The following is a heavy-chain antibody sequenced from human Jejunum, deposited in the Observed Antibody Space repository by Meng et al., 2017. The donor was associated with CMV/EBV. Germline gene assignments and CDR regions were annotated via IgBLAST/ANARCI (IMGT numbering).Heavy chain of an antibody. Sequence: LSCSVSGGSITGYLWAWVRQAPGKGLEWIGHSSGSATYNPSLKSRVTISVDASKKQFSLNLNFVTAADTALYFCARDNMGSFDFWGQGALGTVSS. D-gene: IGHD3-10*01. CDR1: GGSITGYL. V-gene: IGHV4-59*01. CDR3: ARDNMGSFDF. CDR2: HSSGSA. J-gene: IGHJ4*02.